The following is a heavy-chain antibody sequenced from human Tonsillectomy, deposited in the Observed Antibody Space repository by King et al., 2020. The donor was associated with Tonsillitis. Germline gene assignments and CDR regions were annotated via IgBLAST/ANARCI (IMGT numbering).Heavy chain of an antibody. V-gene: IGHV3-23*01. CDR3: AKLGAFDY. Sequence: VQLLESGGGLVQPGGSLRLSCAASGFTFSSYAMSWVRQAPGKGLEWVSAISVSGGSTYYADSVNGRFNISRYNSKHTLYLQMNSLRAENTAVYYCAKLGAFDYWGQGPLVTVSS. D-gene: IGHD4/OR15-4a*01. J-gene: IGHJ4*02. CDR2: ISVSGGST. CDR1: GFTFSSYA.